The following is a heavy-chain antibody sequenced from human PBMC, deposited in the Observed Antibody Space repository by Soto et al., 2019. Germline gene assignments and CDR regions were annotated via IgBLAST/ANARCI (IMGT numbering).Heavy chain of an antibody. CDR3: TGPYGSTPVRFDY. Sequence: EEQLLESGGGLVQPGGSLRLSCAASGFTFTNFAMAWVRQAPGKGLEWGSVIGGSGGSTHYRDSVTGRFTNSRDNSKNTLNLQMTDLRAEDTAVYYCTGPYGSTPVRFDYWGRGTLVTVSS. D-gene: IGHD3-10*01. V-gene: IGHV3-23*01. J-gene: IGHJ4*02. CDR2: IGGSGGST. CDR1: GFTFTNFA.